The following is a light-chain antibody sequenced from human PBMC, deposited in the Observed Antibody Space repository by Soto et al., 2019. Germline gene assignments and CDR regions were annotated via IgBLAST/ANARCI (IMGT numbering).Light chain of an antibody. J-gene: IGKJ2*01. CDR3: HQYATSSPT. CDR1: QSISAY. CDR2: GGS. V-gene: IGKV1-5*01. Sequence: DIQMTQSPSTLSASVGDRVTITCRASQSISAYLACYQQRPREAPKLLIYGGSSFVSGVPSRFSGSGSGTEFTLTISTLQPTDFATYYGHQYATSSPTFGQGTKLEI.